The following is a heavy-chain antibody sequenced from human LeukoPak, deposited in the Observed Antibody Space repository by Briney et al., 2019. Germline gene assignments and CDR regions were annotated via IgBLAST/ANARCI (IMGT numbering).Heavy chain of an antibody. V-gene: IGHV3-23*01. Sequence: GGSLRLSCGASGFIFSGYGMGWVRQAPGKGLEWVSTISNSGYHTYYPDSVRGRFTISRDNSANTLYLQMNSLRAEDTAVYYCAVPDYAGRRDYYYFMDVWGKGTTVTVSS. CDR1: GFIFSGYG. CDR3: AVPDYAGRRDYYYFMDV. J-gene: IGHJ6*03. D-gene: IGHD4-17*01. CDR2: ISNSGYHT.